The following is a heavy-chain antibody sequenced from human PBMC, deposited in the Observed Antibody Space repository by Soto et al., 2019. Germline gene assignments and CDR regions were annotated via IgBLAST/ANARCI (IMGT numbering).Heavy chain of an antibody. CDR1: GFTFSIYG. CDR2: ISYDGSNK. CDR3: AKDGGLDITIFGVVTTGDYYGMDV. D-gene: IGHD3-3*01. Sequence: PGVSLRLSCAASGFTFSIYGMHWVRQAPGKGLEWVAVISYDGSNKYYADSVKGRFTISRDNSKNTLYLQMNSLRAEDTAVYYCAKDGGLDITIFGVVTTGDYYGMDVWGQGTTVTVS. J-gene: IGHJ6*02. V-gene: IGHV3-30*18.